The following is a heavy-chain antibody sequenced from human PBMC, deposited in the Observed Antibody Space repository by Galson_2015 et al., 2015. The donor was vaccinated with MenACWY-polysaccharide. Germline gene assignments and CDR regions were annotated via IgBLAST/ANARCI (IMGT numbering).Heavy chain of an antibody. CDR1: GLRISRHW. Sequence: SLRLSCAASGLRISRHWMHWVRQAPGKGLVWVSRINSDASGTSYADSVKGRFTISRDNTKNTLYLQMNSLRAEDTALYYCARKSAIAVGWGAFYIWGQGTMVTVSS. J-gene: IGHJ3*02. CDR2: INSDASGT. V-gene: IGHV3-74*01. D-gene: IGHD6-19*01. CDR3: ARKSAIAVGWGAFYI.